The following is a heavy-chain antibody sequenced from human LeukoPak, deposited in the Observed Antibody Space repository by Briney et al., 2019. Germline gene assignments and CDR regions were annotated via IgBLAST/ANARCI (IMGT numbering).Heavy chain of an antibody. CDR3: ATGRFGVVIFQPAFDY. Sequence: ASVKVSCKVSGYTLTELSMHWVRQAPGKGLEWMGGFDPEDGETIYAQKFQGRVTMTEDTSTDTAYMELSSLRSEDTAVYYCATGRFGVVIFQPAFDYWGQGTLVTVSS. D-gene: IGHD3-3*01. CDR1: GYTLTELS. CDR2: FDPEDGET. V-gene: IGHV1-24*01. J-gene: IGHJ4*02.